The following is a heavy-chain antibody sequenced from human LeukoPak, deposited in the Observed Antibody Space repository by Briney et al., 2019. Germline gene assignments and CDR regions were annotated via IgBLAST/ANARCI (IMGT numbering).Heavy chain of an antibody. Sequence: SETLSLTCTVSGDSISSYYWSWIRQSPGNGLEWIGYIYYSGSTNYNPSLKSRVTISVDTSKNQFSLKLSSVTAADTAVYYCARGGYYGSGNDFRFDPWGQGTLVTVSS. D-gene: IGHD3-10*01. CDR1: GDSISSYY. CDR2: IYYSGST. J-gene: IGHJ5*02. V-gene: IGHV4-59*01. CDR3: ARGGYYGSGNDFRFDP.